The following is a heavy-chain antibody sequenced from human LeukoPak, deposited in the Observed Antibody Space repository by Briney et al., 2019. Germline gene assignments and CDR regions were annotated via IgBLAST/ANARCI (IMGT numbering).Heavy chain of an antibody. CDR3: TRKPEGMDV. J-gene: IGHJ6*02. D-gene: IGHD1-14*01. V-gene: IGHV1-2*06. CDR1: GYTFTVYY. Sequence: GASVKVSCKASGYTFTVYYIHWVRQAPGQGLEWMGRINPSSGGTNYAQKFQGTVTMTRDTSISTAYMELSRLRSDDTAVYYCTRKPEGMDVWGQGTTVTVSS. CDR2: INPSSGGT.